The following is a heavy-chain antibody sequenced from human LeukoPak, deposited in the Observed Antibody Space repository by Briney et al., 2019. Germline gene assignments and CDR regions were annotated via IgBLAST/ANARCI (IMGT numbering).Heavy chain of an antibody. Sequence: SETLSLTCSVSGGSISSYYWSWIRQPPGKGLEWIGYIYYSGSTNYNPSLKSRVTISVDTSKNQFSLKLSSVTAADTAVYYCARDRGTAMEIDYWGQGTLVTVSS. D-gene: IGHD5-18*01. J-gene: IGHJ4*02. CDR2: IYYSGST. V-gene: IGHV4-59*01. CDR1: GGSISSYY. CDR3: ARDRGTAMEIDY.